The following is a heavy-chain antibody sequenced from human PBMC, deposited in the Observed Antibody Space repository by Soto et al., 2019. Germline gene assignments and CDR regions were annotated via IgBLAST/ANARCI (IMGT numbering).Heavy chain of an antibody. CDR1: GGSISSSRYY. J-gene: IGHJ5*01. V-gene: IGHV4-39*01. D-gene: IGHD5-18*01. Sequence: XESLSLTCTVYGGSISSSRYYWGWIRQPPGKVLEWIGSIYYSGITYYNPSLKSRVTISVDTSKNQFSLKLSSVTAADTAVYYCARPSGYRYGSTGPFDSWGQGTLVTVSS. CDR2: IYYSGIT. CDR3: ARPSGYRYGSTGPFDS.